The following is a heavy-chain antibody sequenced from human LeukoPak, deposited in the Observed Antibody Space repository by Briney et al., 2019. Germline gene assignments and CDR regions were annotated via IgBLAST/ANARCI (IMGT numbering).Heavy chain of an antibody. V-gene: IGHV4-59*01. CDR3: ARDLSSSWYWFDP. CDR2: IYYSGST. CDR1: GGSISSYY. J-gene: IGHJ5*02. D-gene: IGHD6-13*01. Sequence: SETLSLTCTVSGGSISSYYWSWIRQPPGKGLEWIGYIYYSGSTNYNPSLKSRVTISVDTSKNQFSLKLSSVTAADTAVYYCARDLSSSWYWFDPWGQGTLVTVSS.